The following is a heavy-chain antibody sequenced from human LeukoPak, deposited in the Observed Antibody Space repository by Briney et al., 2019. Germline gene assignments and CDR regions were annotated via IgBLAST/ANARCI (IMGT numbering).Heavy chain of an antibody. J-gene: IGHJ3*02. CDR3: ARAGSDYSGNSDAFDI. CDR2: MNPNSGNT. V-gene: IGHV1-8*01. D-gene: IGHD4-23*01. Sequence: ASVKVSCKASGYTFTSYDINWVRQATGQGLEWMGWMNPNSGNTGYAQKFQGRVTMTRNTSISTAYIELSSLRSEDTAVYYCARAGSDYSGNSDAFDIWGQGTMVTVSS. CDR1: GYTFTSYD.